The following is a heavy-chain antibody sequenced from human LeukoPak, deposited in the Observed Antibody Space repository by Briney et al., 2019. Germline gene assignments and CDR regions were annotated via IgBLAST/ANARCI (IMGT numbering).Heavy chain of an antibody. J-gene: IGHJ5*02. Sequence: PGGSLRLSCAASGFTFSNYSMNWVRQAPGKGLEWVSSISTSSSYIYYADSVKGRFTISRDNARNSLYLQMNSLRAEDTAVYYCARVFWGASTSTSWFDPWGQGTLVTVSS. CDR3: ARVFWGASTSTSWFDP. D-gene: IGHD3-3*01. CDR2: ISTSSSYI. CDR1: GFTFSNYS. V-gene: IGHV3-21*01.